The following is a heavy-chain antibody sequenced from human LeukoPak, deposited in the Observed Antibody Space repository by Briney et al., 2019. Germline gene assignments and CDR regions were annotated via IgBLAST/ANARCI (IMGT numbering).Heavy chain of an antibody. J-gene: IGHJ4*02. CDR2: ISAYNGNT. Sequence: ASVKVSCKASGYTFTSYGISWVRQAPGQGLEWMGWISAYNGNTNYAQKLQGRVTMTTDTSTSTAYMELRSLRSDDTAVYYCARASRGYSYGEPFFDYWGQGTLVTVSS. D-gene: IGHD5-18*01. CDR3: ARASRGYSYGEPFFDY. CDR1: GYTFTSYG. V-gene: IGHV1-18*01.